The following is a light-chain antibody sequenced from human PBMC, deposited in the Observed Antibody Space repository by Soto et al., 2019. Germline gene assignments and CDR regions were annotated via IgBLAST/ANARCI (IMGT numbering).Light chain of an antibody. J-gene: IGKJ3*01. CDR3: QQYGRSAGLFT. V-gene: IGKV3-20*01. Sequence: EIVLTQSPDTLSLSPGERATLSCRASQSVSNTYLAWYQQKPGQAPRLLIYDASSRATGIPDRFSGSGSGTDFTLTINRLEPEDFAVYYCQQYGRSAGLFTFGPGTKVDIK. CDR2: DAS. CDR1: QSVSNTY.